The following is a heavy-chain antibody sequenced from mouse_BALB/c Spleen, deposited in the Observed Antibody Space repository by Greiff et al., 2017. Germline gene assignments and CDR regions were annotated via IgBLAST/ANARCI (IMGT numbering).Heavy chain of an antibody. CDR3: ARPSLYGYAMDY. V-gene: IGHV1-82*01. CDR2: IYPGDGDT. Sequence: VQLQQSGPELVKPGASVKISCKASGYAFSSSWMNWVKQRPGQGLEWIGRIYPGDGDTNYNGKFKGKATLTADKSSSTAYMQLSSLTSVDSAVYFCARPSLYGYAMDYWGQGTSVTVSS. J-gene: IGHJ4*01. D-gene: IGHD1-1*01. CDR1: GYAFSSSW.